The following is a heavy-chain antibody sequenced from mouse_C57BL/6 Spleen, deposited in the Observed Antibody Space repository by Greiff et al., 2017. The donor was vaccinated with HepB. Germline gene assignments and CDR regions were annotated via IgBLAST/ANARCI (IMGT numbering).Heavy chain of an antibody. J-gene: IGHJ2*01. V-gene: IGHV1-82*01. CDR2: IYPGDGDT. Sequence: QVQLQQSGPELVKPGASVKISCKASGYAFSSSWMNWVKQRPGKGLEWIGRIYPGDGDTNYNGKFKGKATLTADKSSSTAYMQLSSLTSEDSAVYFCARRGDEGYFDYWGQGTTLTVSS. CDR3: ARRGDEGYFDY. CDR1: GYAFSSSW. D-gene: IGHD3-3*01.